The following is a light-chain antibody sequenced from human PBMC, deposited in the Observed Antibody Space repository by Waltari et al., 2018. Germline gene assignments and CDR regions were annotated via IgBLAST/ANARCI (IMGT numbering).Light chain of an antibody. V-gene: IGLV1-47*01. J-gene: IGLJ3*02. Sequence: QSVLTQPPSASGTPGQRVTISCSGRSSNIGDNYVSWYQHLPGTAPKLLIFSNTQRPSGVRDRFSGSKSGTSASLAISGLRSEDEGDYYCAAWDDTLSHWVFGGGTKLTVL. CDR3: AAWDDTLSHWV. CDR2: SNT. CDR1: SSNIGDNY.